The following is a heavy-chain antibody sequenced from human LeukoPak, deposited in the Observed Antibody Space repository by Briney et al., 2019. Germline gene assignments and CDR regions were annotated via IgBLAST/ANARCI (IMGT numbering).Heavy chain of an antibody. Sequence: GSLRLSCSASGFTFSRYSMNWVRQAPGKGLEWVSYITSSSSSIYYAESVRGRFTISRDNAENSLYLQMNSLRAEDTAVYYCARGLQQLVRGFNYYFMDVWGKGTTVTVSS. CDR1: GFTFSRYS. J-gene: IGHJ6*03. D-gene: IGHD6-13*01. CDR2: ITSSSSSI. CDR3: ARGLQQLVRGFNYYFMDV. V-gene: IGHV3-48*01.